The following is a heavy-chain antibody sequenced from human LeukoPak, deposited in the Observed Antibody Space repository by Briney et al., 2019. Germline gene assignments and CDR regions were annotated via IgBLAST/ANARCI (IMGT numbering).Heavy chain of an antibody. V-gene: IGHV3-23*01. Sequence: PGGSLRLSCAASGFTFSSYAMTWVRQAPGKGLEWVSVISGAGDSTRYADSVRGRFTISRDNSKSMLYLQMNSLRAEDTAVYYCAKETMAGFDHWGQGTLVTVSS. D-gene: IGHD4/OR15-4a*01. CDR2: ISGAGDST. J-gene: IGHJ4*02. CDR1: GFTFSSYA. CDR3: AKETMAGFDH.